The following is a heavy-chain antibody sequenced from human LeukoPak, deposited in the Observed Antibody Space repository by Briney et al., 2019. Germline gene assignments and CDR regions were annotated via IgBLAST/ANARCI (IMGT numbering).Heavy chain of an antibody. D-gene: IGHD1-26*01. J-gene: IGHJ4*02. V-gene: IGHV1-46*01. Sequence: GASVKVSCKASGYTFTSYYMHWVRQAPGQGLEWMGIINPGGGSTSYAQKFQGRVTMTRDTSTSTVYMELSSLRSEDTAVYYCARAGVGATHLDYWGQGTLVTVSS. CDR3: ARAGVGATHLDY. CDR1: GYTFTSYY. CDR2: INPGGGST.